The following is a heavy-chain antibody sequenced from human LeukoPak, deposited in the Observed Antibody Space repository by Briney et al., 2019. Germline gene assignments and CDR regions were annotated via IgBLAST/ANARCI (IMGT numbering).Heavy chain of an antibody. V-gene: IGHV3-7*01. Sequence: QTGGSLRLSCAASGFTFSSYWMSWVRQAPGKGLEWVANIKQDGSEKYYVDSVKGRFTISRDNAKNSLYLQMNGLRAEDTAVYYCARGLYIGRYFDPPDAFDIWGQGTMVTVSS. CDR3: ARGLYIGRYFDPPDAFDI. CDR1: GFTFSSYW. J-gene: IGHJ3*02. CDR2: IKQDGSEK. D-gene: IGHD3-9*01.